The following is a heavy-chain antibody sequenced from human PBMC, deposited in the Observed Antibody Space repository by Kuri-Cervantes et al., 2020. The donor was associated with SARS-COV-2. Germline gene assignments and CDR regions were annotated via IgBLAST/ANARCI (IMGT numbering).Heavy chain of an antibody. Sequence: GESLKISCAASGFTFSSYSMNWVRQAPGKGLEWVLYISSSSSTIYYADSVKGRFTISRDNSKNTLYLQMNSLRAEDTAVYYCARAPLEYSSSSFGYYYYGMDVWGQGTTVTVSS. CDR1: GFTFSSYS. D-gene: IGHD6-6*01. J-gene: IGHJ6*02. V-gene: IGHV3-48*01. CDR2: ISSSSSTI. CDR3: ARAPLEYSSSSFGYYYYGMDV.